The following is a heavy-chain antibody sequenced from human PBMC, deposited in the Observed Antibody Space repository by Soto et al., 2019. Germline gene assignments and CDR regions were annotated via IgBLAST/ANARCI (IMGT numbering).Heavy chain of an antibody. D-gene: IGHD3-3*01. CDR3: ARAGTVFGLLGNYYGMDV. CDR2: INGGNGNT. V-gene: IGHV1-3*05. Sequence: VQIVQSGAEERKPGASVKVSCKASGYIFTGYAMHWVRQAPGQRLEWMAWINGGNGNTRYSQKFQGRVTITRDTXAXTXXMEVSSLRSEDTAVYYCARAGTVFGLLGNYYGMDVWGQGTTVTVSS. J-gene: IGHJ6*02. CDR1: GYIFTGYA.